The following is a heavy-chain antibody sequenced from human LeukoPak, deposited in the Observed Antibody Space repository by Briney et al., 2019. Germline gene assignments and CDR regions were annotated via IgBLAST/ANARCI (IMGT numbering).Heavy chain of an antibody. CDR2: IYHSGSS. J-gene: IGHJ4*02. CDR3: AKDWGAYCSGGSCYGDFDY. CDR1: GYSISSGYY. V-gene: IGHV4-38-2*02. Sequence: SETLSLTCTVSGYSISSGYYWGWIRQPPGKGLEWIVSIYHSGSSYYNPSLKSRVTISVDTSKNQFSLKLSSVTAADTAVYYCAKDWGAYCSGGSCYGDFDYWGQGTLVTVSS. D-gene: IGHD2-15*01.